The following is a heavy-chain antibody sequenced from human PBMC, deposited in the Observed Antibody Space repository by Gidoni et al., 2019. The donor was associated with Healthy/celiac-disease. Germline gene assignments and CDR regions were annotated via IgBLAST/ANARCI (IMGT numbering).Heavy chain of an antibody. J-gene: IGHJ4*02. D-gene: IGHD3-22*01. CDR3: TTEAMIVVVITDYFDY. Sequence: EVQLVESGGGLVKPGGSLRLSCAASGFTFSNAWMSWVRQAPGKGLEWVGRIKSKTDGGTTDYAAPVKGRFTISRDDSKNTLYLQMNSLKTEDTAVYYCTTEAMIVVVITDYFDYWGQGTLVTVSS. CDR1: GFTFSNAW. V-gene: IGHV3-15*01. CDR2: IKSKTDGGTT.